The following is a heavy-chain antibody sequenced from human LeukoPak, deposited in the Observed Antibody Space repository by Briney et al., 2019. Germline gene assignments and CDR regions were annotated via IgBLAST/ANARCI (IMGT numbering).Heavy chain of an antibody. CDR3: ARDQQLVEDFQLDYYYMDV. J-gene: IGHJ6*03. CDR2: IIPIFGTA. V-gene: IGHV1-69*06. CDR1: GGTFSSYA. Sequence: GASVKVSCKAPGGTFSSYAISWVRQAPGQGLEWMGGIIPIFGTANYAQKFQGRVTITADKSTSTAYMELSSLRSEDTAVYYCARDQQLVEDFQLDYYYMDVWGKGTTVTVSS. D-gene: IGHD6-13*01.